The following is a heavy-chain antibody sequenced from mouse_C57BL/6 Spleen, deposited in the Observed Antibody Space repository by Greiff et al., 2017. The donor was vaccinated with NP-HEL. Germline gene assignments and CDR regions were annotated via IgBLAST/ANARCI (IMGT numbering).Heavy chain of an antibody. Sequence: QVQLKQPGAELVRPGSSVKLSCKASGYTFTSYWMDWVKQRPGQGLEWIGNIYPSDSETHYNQKFKDKATLTVDKSSSTAYMQLSSLTSEDSAVDYCARGGNYWYFDVWGTGTTVTVSS. CDR3: ARGGNYWYFDV. CDR1: GYTFTSYW. J-gene: IGHJ1*03. D-gene: IGHD1-1*02. CDR2: IYPSDSET. V-gene: IGHV1-61*01.